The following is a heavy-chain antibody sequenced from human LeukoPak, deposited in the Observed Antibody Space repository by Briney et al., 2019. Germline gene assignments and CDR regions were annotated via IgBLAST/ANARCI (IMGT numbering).Heavy chain of an antibody. Sequence: ASVKVSCKTSGYTFTGYYMHWVRQAPGQGLEWMGWINPNSGGTNYAQKFQGRVTMTRNTSINTAYMELSRLRSDDTAVYYCARGLRGSPAFDYWGQGTLVTVSS. CDR3: ARGLRGSPAFDY. V-gene: IGHV1-2*02. CDR1: GYTFTGYY. D-gene: IGHD2-2*01. CDR2: INPNSGGT. J-gene: IGHJ4*02.